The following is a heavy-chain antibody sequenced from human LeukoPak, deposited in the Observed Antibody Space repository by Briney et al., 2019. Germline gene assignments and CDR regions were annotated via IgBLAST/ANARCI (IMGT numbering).Heavy chain of an antibody. J-gene: IGHJ3*02. CDR2: IYYSGST. CDR1: VGSISSGDYY. V-gene: IGHV4-30-4*01. Sequence: NPSQTLSLTCTVSVGSISSGDYYWSWIRQPPGKGLEWIGYIYYSGSTYYDPSLKSRVTISVDTSKNQFSLKLSSVTAADTAVYYCARVRRLYDYVWGSYLGDAFDIWGQGTMVTVSS. CDR3: ARVRRLYDYVWGSYLGDAFDI. D-gene: IGHD3-16*01.